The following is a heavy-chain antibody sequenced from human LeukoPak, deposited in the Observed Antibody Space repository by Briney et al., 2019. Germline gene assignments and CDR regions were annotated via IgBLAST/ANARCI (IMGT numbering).Heavy chain of an antibody. CDR3: ARVRVTPLVRAYYFDY. CDR2: IYYSGST. Sequence: SQTLSLTCTVSGGSISSGGYYWSWIRQHPGKGLGWIGYIYYSGSTYYNPSLKSRVTISVDTSKNQFSLKLSSVTAADTAVYYCARVRVTPLVRAYYFDYWGQGTLVTVSS. D-gene: IGHD3-10*02. CDR1: GGSISSGGYY. J-gene: IGHJ4*02. V-gene: IGHV4-31*03.